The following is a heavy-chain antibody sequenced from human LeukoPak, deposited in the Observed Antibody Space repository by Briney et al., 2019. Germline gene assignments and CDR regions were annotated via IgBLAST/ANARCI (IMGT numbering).Heavy chain of an antibody. CDR2: IYYSGST. D-gene: IGHD5-18*01. J-gene: IGHJ4*02. CDR3: ARGGYSYGYVGY. CDR1: GGSISSYY. V-gene: IGHV4-59*01. Sequence: SETLSLTCTVSGGSISSYYWSWIRQPLGKGLEWIGYIYYSGSTNYNPSLKSRVTISVDTSKNQFSLKLSSVTAADTAVYYCARGGYSYGYVGYWGQGTLVTVSS.